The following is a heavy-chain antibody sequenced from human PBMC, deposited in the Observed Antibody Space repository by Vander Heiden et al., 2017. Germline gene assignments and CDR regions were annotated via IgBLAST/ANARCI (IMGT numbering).Heavy chain of an antibody. CDR1: GGSFSGYY. CDR3: SIVGYDDSSAYWTW. V-gene: IGHV4-34*01. J-gene: IGHJ4*02. Sequence: QVQLQQWGAGLLKPSETLSLPCAVYGGSFSGYYWSWVRQPPGKGLEWIGEINHSGRNNYNPARKSRVAISVDTSKNQLSRKLTSVTAAETSVYYFSIVGYDDSSAYWTWWGQGTIVTVCS. D-gene: IGHD3-22*01. CDR2: INHSGRN.